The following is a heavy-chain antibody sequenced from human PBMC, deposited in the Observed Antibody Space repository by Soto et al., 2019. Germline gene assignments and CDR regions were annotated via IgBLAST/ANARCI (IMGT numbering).Heavy chain of an antibody. Sequence: GASVKVSCKASGGTLSSHAISWVRQAPGQGLEWMGAIMPIFGTANHAQKFQGRVTITADEYTSTAYMELSSLRSEDTAVYYCASHVMGVVAPPLYGMDVWGQGTTVTVSS. CDR1: GGTLSSHA. J-gene: IGHJ6*02. CDR2: IMPIFGTA. D-gene: IGHD2-15*01. CDR3: ASHVMGVVAPPLYGMDV. V-gene: IGHV1-69*13.